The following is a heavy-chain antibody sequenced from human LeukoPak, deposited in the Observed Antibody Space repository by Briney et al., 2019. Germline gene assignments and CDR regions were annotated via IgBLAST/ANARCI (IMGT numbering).Heavy chain of an antibody. CDR1: GFTYSSYG. CDR2: ISYDGSNK. Sequence: PGGSLRLSCAASGFTYSSYGMHWVRQAPGKGPERVAVISYDGSNKYYADSVKGRFTISRDNSKNTLYLQMNSLRADDTAVYYCAKDRIYADGLWDFDYWGQGTLVTVSS. CDR3: AKDRIYADGLWDFDY. V-gene: IGHV3-30*18. D-gene: IGHD3-10*01. J-gene: IGHJ4*02.